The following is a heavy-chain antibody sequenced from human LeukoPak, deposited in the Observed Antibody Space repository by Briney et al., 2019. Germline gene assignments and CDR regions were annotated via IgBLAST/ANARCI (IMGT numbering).Heavy chain of an antibody. J-gene: IGHJ4*02. CDR3: ARRGDSYALFDY. V-gene: IGHV4-39*01. CDR1: GGSISSGGYY. CDR2: ITYSGST. Sequence: SETLSLTCTVSGGSISSGGYYWGWIRQPPGKGLEWIGTITYSGSTYFSPSVKSRVTMSMDTSKNQFSLKLSSVTAADTAVYYCARRGDSYALFDYWGQGTLVTVSS. D-gene: IGHD5-18*01.